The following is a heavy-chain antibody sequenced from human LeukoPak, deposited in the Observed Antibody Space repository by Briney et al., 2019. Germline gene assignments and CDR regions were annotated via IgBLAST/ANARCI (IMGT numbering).Heavy chain of an antibody. CDR3: ARAPMVEGASNDY. J-gene: IGHJ4*02. D-gene: IGHD3-10*01. V-gene: IGHV3-53*01. Sequence: GGSLRLSCAASGFTVSSNYMSWVRQAPGKGPEWVSVIYSGGSTYYADSVKGRFTISRDNSKNTLYLQMNSLRAEDTAVYYCARAPMVEGASNDYWGQGTLVTVSS. CDR1: GFTVSSNY. CDR2: IYSGGST.